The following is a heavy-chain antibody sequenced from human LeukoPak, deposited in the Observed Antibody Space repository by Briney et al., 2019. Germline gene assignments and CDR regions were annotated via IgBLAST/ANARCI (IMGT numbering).Heavy chain of an antibody. J-gene: IGHJ4*02. Sequence: GASVKVSCKASGYTFTSYDINGGRQSAGQGLEWMGWMNPNSGETGYAQKFQGRVTMTRDTSISTAYMELSSLRSDDTAVYYCATRGGSGQYDYWGQGTLVTVSA. CDR1: GYTFTSYD. D-gene: IGHD3-10*01. CDR3: ATRGGSGQYDY. V-gene: IGHV1-8*01. CDR2: MNPNSGET.